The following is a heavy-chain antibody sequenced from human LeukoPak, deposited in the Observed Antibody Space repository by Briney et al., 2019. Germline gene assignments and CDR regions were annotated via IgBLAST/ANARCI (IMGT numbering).Heavy chain of an antibody. CDR3: AKDSKFAGELLFSDY. CDR2: IYSGGDT. V-gene: IGHV3-53*01. CDR1: GFTVSGNY. D-gene: IGHD1-26*01. J-gene: IGHJ4*02. Sequence: PGGSLRLSCAASGFTVSGNYMSWVRQAPGKGLEWVSVIYSGGDTYSADSVKGRFTISRDNPKNTLYLQMNSLRAEDTAVYYCAKDSKFAGELLFSDYWGQGTLVTVSS.